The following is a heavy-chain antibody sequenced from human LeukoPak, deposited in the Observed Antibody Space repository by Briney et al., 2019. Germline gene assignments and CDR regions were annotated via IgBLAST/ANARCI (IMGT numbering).Heavy chain of an antibody. Sequence: SGTLSLTCAVSGGSISSSNWWSWVRQPPAKGLEWIGEIYHSGSTNYNPSLKSRVTISVDKSKNQFSLKLSSVTAADTAVYYCARVSPMVRGVIDYWGQGTLATVSS. CDR3: ARVSPMVRGVIDY. CDR2: IYHSGST. CDR1: GGSISSSNW. D-gene: IGHD3-10*01. V-gene: IGHV4-4*02. J-gene: IGHJ4*02.